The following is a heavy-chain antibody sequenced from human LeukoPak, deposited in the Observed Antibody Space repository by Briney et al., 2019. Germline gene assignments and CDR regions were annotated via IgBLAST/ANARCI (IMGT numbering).Heavy chain of an antibody. CDR3: ARQSTAVRAAFDY. CDR2: ISASVGT. Sequence: PSETLSLTCTVSGGSISSYYWNWCRQPAGKGLEWIGRISASVGTDYDPSLKSRLTMSVDTSKSQFSLTLTSVTAADTAVYYCARQSTAVRAAFDYWGQGTLVTVSS. J-gene: IGHJ4*02. D-gene: IGHD3-10*01. V-gene: IGHV4-4*07. CDR1: GGSISSYY.